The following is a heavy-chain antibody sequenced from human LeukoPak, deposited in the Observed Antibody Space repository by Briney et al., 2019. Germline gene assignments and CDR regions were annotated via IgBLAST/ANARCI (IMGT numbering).Heavy chain of an antibody. CDR2: ISGGGTNT. CDR1: RFSFSNYA. D-gene: IGHD4-23*01. Sequence: GGSLRLSCAASRFSFSNYAMSWVRQAPGKGLEWVSAISGGGTNTYYADSVKGRFTISRDNSKNTLYLQMNSLRAEDTARYYCAKVYWAHGNFHSFDVWGQGTMVAVSS. CDR3: AKVYWAHGNFHSFDV. V-gene: IGHV3-23*01. J-gene: IGHJ3*01.